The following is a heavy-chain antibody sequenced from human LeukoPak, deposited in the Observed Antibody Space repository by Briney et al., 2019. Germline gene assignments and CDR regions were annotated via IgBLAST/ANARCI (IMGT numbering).Heavy chain of an antibody. V-gene: IGHV4-31*03. CDR1: GGSISSGGYY. Sequence: SETLSLTCTVSGGSISSGGYYWSWIRQHPGKGLEWIGYIYYSGSTYYNPSLKSRVTISVDTSKNQFSLKLSSVTAADTAVYYCARVETIYGSGSYQFDYWGQGTLFTVSS. CDR3: ARVETIYGSGSYQFDY. CDR2: IYYSGST. J-gene: IGHJ4*02. D-gene: IGHD3-10*01.